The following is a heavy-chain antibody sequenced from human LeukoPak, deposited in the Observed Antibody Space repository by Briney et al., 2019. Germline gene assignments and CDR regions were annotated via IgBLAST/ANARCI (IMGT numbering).Heavy chain of an antibody. CDR2: INPNSGGT. CDR3: ARGYPLSTTAAGTYFQH. CDR1: GYTFSGYY. D-gene: IGHD6-13*01. J-gene: IGHJ1*01. Sequence: GASVKVSCKASGYTFSGYYMHWVRQAPGQGLEWMGWINPNSGGTNYAQKFQGRVTMTRDTSISTAYMELSRLRSDDTAVYYCARGYPLSTTAAGTYFQHWGQGTLATVSS. V-gene: IGHV1-2*02.